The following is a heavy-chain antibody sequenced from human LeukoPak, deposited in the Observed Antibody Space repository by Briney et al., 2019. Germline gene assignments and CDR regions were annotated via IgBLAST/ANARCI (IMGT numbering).Heavy chain of an antibody. J-gene: IGHJ4*02. CDR2: ISAYNGNT. Sequence: ASVKVSCKASGYTFTSYGISWVRQAPGQGLEWMGWISAYNGNTNYAQKLQGRVTMTTDTSTSTAYMELRSLRSDDTAVYYCARGDHYYYDSSGYYYWGQGTLVTVSS. V-gene: IGHV1-18*01. CDR1: GYTFTSYG. D-gene: IGHD3-22*01. CDR3: ARGDHYYYDSSGYYY.